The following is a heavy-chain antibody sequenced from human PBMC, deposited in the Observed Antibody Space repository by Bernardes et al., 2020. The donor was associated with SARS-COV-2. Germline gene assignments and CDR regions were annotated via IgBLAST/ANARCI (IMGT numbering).Heavy chain of an antibody. CDR2: ISGSGGST. J-gene: IGHJ4*02. CDR1: GFTFSSYA. V-gene: IGHV3-23*01. D-gene: IGHD4-17*01. CDR3: AKVPTPLDYGDNFDY. Sequence: GSLRLSCAASGFTFSSYAMSWVRQAPGKGLEWVSAISGSGGSTYYADSVKGRFTISRDNSKNTLYLQMNSLRAEDTAVYYCAKVPTPLDYGDNFDYWGQGTLVTVSS.